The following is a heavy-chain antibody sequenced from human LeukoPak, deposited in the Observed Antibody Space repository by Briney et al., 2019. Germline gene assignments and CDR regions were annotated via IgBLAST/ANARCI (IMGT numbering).Heavy chain of an antibody. D-gene: IGHD3-22*01. V-gene: IGHV3-7*01. CDR1: GFTFSSYW. Sequence: GGSLRLSCAASGFTFSSYWMSWVRQAPGKGLEWVADIKQDGSEKNYVDSVKGRFTISRDNAKNSLYLQMNSLRAEDTAVYYCARAPYYYDSSGYGYWGQGTLVTVSS. CDR2: IKQDGSEK. CDR3: ARAPYYYDSSGYGY. J-gene: IGHJ4*02.